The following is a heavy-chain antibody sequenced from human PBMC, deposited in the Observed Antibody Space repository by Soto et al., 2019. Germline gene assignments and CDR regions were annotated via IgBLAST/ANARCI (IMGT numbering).Heavy chain of an antibody. D-gene: IGHD2-8*01. J-gene: IGHJ4*02. CDR2: IIPIFGTA. CDR1: GGTFSSYA. CDR3: ARGRALGYCTNGVCPAYYYFDY. Sequence: QVQLVQSGAEVKKPGSSVKVSCKASGGTFSSYAIRWVRQAPGQGLEWMGGIIPIFGTANYAQKFQGRVTITADESTSTAYMELSSLRSEDTAVYYCARGRALGYCTNGVCPAYYYFDYWGQGTLVTVSS. V-gene: IGHV1-69*01.